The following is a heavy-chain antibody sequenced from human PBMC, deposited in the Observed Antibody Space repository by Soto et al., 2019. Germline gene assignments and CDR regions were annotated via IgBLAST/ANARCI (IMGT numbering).Heavy chain of an antibody. V-gene: IGHV3-30*18. CDR1: GFTFSSYG. CDR2: ISYDGSNK. J-gene: IGHJ4*02. CDR3: AKAPYSGYEIDY. D-gene: IGHD5-12*01. Sequence: QVQLVESGGGVVQPGRSLRLSCAASGFTFSSYGMHWVRQAPGKGLEWVAVISYDGSNKYYADSVKGRFTISRDNSKNTLYLQMNSQRAEDTAVYYCAKAPYSGYEIDYWGQGTLVTVSS.